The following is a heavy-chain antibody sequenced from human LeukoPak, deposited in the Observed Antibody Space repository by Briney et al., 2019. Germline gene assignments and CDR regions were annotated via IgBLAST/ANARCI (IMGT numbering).Heavy chain of an antibody. CDR2: INHSGST. J-gene: IGHJ4*02. CDR3: ARMSSDY. V-gene: IGHV4-34*01. D-gene: IGHD6-6*01. CDR1: GGSFSGYY. Sequence: SETLSLTCAVYGGSFSGYYWSWIRQPPGKGLEWIGEINHSGSTNYNPSLKSRVTISVDTSKNQFSLKLSSVTAADTAVYYCARMSSDYWGQGTLVTVSS.